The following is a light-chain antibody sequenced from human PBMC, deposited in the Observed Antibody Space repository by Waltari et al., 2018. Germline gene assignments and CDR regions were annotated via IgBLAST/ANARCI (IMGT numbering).Light chain of an antibody. Sequence: EIVLTQYPGTLSLSPGERATLSCRASQRVTSNYLAWYQQKPGQSPRLLIYGASSRAAGISDKFSGSGSGTEFTLTISRLEPEEFAVYYCQQYATSTRTFGQGTKVE. CDR2: GAS. CDR1: QRVTSNY. J-gene: IGKJ1*01. CDR3: QQYATSTRT. V-gene: IGKV3-20*01.